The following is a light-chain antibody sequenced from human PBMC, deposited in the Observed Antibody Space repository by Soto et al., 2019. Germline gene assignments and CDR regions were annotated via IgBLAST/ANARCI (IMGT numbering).Light chain of an antibody. CDR1: NTHIGSGCD. Sequence: QLVLTQPPSVSGALGPGVNLSCSGTNTHIGSGCDGIWYQPLPGTAHKLLLYANINRPSGVPDRFSGSKSGASAFLVITGLQAEDEADYYCQSYDSSLSAWKVFGGGTKLTVL. J-gene: IGLJ3*02. CDR2: ANI. V-gene: IGLV1-40*01. CDR3: QSYDSSLSAWKV.